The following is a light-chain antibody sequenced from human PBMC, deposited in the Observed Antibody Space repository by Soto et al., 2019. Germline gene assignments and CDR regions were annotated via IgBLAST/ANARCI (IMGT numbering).Light chain of an antibody. J-gene: IGLJ3*02. Sequence: QSALTQPASVSGSPGQSITISCAGTSSDVGSYNYVSWYQQHPGKAPKLIIYEGTKRPSGVSNRFSGSKSGNTASLTISGLQAEDEADYYCCSYAGSPTFPWIFGGGTKLTVL. CDR1: SSDVGSYNY. CDR2: EGT. CDR3: CSYAGSPTFPWI. V-gene: IGLV2-23*03.